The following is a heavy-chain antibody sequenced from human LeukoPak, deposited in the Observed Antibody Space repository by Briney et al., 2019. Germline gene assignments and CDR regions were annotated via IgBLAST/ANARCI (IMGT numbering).Heavy chain of an antibody. V-gene: IGHV3-74*03. CDR1: GFSFSRHW. Sequence: GRSLRLSCAASGFSFSRHWMHWVRQAPGKGLVWVSRISDDGSYTANVDSVEGRFTISRDNVRNTLYLDMNGLRAEDTGVYYCASFGIAWTSAYWGQGTLVIVSS. J-gene: IGHJ4*02. CDR3: ASFGIAWTSAY. CDR2: ISDDGSYT. D-gene: IGHD1-1*01.